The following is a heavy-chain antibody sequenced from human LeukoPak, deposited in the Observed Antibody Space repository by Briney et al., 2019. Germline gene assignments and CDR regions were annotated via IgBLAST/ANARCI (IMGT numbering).Heavy chain of an antibody. Sequence: ASVKVSCKASGYTFTSYGISWVRQAPGQGLEWMGWISAYNGNTNYAQKLQGRVTMTRDTSTSTVYMELSSLRSEDTAVYYCARESMDTAMGTDYWGQGTLVTVSS. CDR1: GYTFTSYG. J-gene: IGHJ4*02. CDR2: ISAYNGNT. D-gene: IGHD5-18*01. CDR3: ARESMDTAMGTDY. V-gene: IGHV1-18*01.